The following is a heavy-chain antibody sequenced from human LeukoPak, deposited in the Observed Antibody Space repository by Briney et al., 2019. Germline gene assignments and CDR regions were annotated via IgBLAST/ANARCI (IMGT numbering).Heavy chain of an antibody. D-gene: IGHD3-9*01. CDR2: IYYSGST. CDR1: GGSISSYY. Sequence: SETLSLTCTVSGGSISSYYWSWIRQPPGKGLEWIGYIYYSGSTNYNPSLKSRVTISVDTSKNQFSLKLSSVTAADTAVYYCARGANDILTGYWVDYWGQGTLVTVSS. CDR3: ARGANDILTGYWVDY. J-gene: IGHJ4*02. V-gene: IGHV4-59*01.